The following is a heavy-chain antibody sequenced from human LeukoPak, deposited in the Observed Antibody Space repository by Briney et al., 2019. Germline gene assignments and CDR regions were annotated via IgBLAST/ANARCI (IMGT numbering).Heavy chain of an antibody. J-gene: IGHJ4*02. Sequence: ASVKVSCKASGFSFTDYYMHWVRQAPGQGLEWMGWINPNSGGTNNEQKFQGRVTMTRDTSISTAYMELSRLRFDDTAVCYGARGDVDTAMVTPDYWGQGTLVTVSS. CDR1: GFSFTDYY. CDR2: INPNSGGT. V-gene: IGHV1-2*02. CDR3: ARGDVDTAMVTPDY. D-gene: IGHD5-18*01.